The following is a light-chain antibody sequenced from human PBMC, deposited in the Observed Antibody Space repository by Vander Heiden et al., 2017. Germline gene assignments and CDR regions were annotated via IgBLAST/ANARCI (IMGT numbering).Light chain of an antibody. CDR2: WAS. CDR3: QQYYTTPRT. J-gene: IGKJ2*01. Sequence: IVMTQSPDSLAVSLGERATINCKSSQSVLYSSHNKHYLAWYQQKPGQPPKLLIYWASTRESGVPDRFSGSGSGTDFTLTISSLQAEDVAVYYCQQYYTTPRTFGQGTKLEIK. CDR1: QSVLYSSHNKHY. V-gene: IGKV4-1*01.